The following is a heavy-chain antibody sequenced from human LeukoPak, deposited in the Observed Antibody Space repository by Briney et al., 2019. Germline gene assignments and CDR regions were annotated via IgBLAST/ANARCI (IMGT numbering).Heavy chain of an antibody. V-gene: IGHV4-39*01. CDR3: ARNISTVANGARYNWFDP. D-gene: IGHD4-11*01. J-gene: IGHJ5*02. CDR2: IYYSGST. Sequence: SEILSLTCIVSGGSISSSSYYWDWIRQSPGKGLEWIGTIYYSGSTDYNPSLKSRVIMSVETSMNQFSLKLSSVTAADTAVYYCARNISTVANGARYNWFDPWGQGTLVTVSS. CDR1: GGSISSSSYY.